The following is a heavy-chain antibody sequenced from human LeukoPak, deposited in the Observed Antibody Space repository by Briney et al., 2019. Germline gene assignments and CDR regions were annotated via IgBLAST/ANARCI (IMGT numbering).Heavy chain of an antibody. CDR3: ARDAVDTANAV. CDR1: GFTFDDYA. D-gene: IGHD5-18*01. Sequence: PGRSLRLPCAASGFTFDDYAMHWVRQAPGKGLEWVSGISWNSGSIGYADSVKGRFTISKDNAKNSLYLQMNSLRAEDTAVYYCARDAVDTANAVWGQGTTVTVSS. J-gene: IGHJ6*02. V-gene: IGHV3-9*01. CDR2: ISWNSGSI.